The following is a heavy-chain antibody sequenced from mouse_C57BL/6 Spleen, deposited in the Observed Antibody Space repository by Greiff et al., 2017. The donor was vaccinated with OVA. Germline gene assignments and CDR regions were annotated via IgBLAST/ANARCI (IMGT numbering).Heavy chain of an antibody. CDR1: GYAFTNYL. CDR3: ARRGYDGSYWYFDV. Sequence: QVQLKESGAELVRPGTSVKVSCKASGYAFTNYLIEWVKQRPGQGLEWIGVINPGSGGTNYNEKFKGKATLTADKSSSTAYMQLSSLTSEDSAVYFCARRGYDGSYWYFDVWGTGTTVTVSS. J-gene: IGHJ1*03. CDR2: INPGSGGT. V-gene: IGHV1-54*01. D-gene: IGHD2-2*01.